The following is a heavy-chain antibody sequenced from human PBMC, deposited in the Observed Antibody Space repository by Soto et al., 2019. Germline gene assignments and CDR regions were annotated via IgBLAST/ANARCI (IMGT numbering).Heavy chain of an antibody. J-gene: IGHJ5*02. CDR3: ARVGERVYARWFDP. D-gene: IGHD2-8*01. CDR2: IIPIFGTA. CDR1: GGTFSSYA. V-gene: IGHV1-69*06. Sequence: QVQLVQSGAEVKKPGSSVKVSCKASGGTFSSYAISWVRQAPGQGLEWMGGIIPIFGTANYAQKFQGRVTITADKSTSTAYMELSSLRSEDTGVYYCARVGERVYARWFDPWGQGTRVTVSS.